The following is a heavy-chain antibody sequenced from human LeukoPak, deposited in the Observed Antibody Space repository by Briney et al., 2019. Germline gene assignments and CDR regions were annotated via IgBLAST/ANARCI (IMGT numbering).Heavy chain of an antibody. CDR3: ARDEAYCGGDCPAGGAFDI. Sequence: PGGFLRLSCAASGFTFSSYAMSWVRQAPGKGLEWVSAISGSGGSTYYADSVKGRFTISRDNSKNTLYLQMNSLRAEDTAVYYCARDEAYCGGDCPAGGAFDIWGQGTMVTVSS. CDR1: GFTFSSYA. V-gene: IGHV3-23*01. D-gene: IGHD2-21*02. CDR2: ISGSGGST. J-gene: IGHJ3*02.